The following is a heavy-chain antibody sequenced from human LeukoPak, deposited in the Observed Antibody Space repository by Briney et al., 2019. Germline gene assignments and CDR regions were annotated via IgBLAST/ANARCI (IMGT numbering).Heavy chain of an antibody. D-gene: IGHD3-22*01. CDR3: AKDTVGPDSSGVYGMDV. V-gene: IGHV3-30*18. J-gene: IGHJ6*02. CDR2: ISYDGSNK. CDR1: GFTFSSYG. Sequence: QSGGSLRLSCAASGFTFSSYGMHWVRQAPGKGLEWVAVISYDGSNKYYADSVKGRFTISRDNSKNTLYLQMNSPRAEDTAVYYCAKDTVGPDSSGVYGMDVWGQGTTVTVSS.